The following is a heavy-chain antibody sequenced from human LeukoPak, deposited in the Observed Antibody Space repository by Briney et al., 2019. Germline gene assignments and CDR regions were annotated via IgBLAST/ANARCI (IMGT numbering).Heavy chain of an antibody. J-gene: IGHJ4*02. Sequence: SSVKVSCKASGGTFSSYTISWVRQAPGQGLEWMGRIIPILGIANYAQKFQGRVTITADKSTSTAYMELSSLRSEDTAVYYCRYYDSSGYYYEDYWGQGTLVTVSS. CDR2: IIPILGIA. V-gene: IGHV1-69*02. D-gene: IGHD3-22*01. CDR3: RYYDSSGYYYEDY. CDR1: GGTFSSYT.